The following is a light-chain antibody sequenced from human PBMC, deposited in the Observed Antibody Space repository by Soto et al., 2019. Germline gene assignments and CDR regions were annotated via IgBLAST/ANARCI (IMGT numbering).Light chain of an antibody. CDR2: DAS. CDR1: QSVSGH. J-gene: IGKJ4*01. V-gene: IGKV3-15*01. Sequence: EIVMTQSPATLSVSPGERATLSCRASQSVSGHLAWYQQNPGQAPRLLIYDASTRATGIPARFSGSGSSTEFTLTISSLQSEDFAVYYCQQYHDWPLTFGGGTNVDIK. CDR3: QQYHDWPLT.